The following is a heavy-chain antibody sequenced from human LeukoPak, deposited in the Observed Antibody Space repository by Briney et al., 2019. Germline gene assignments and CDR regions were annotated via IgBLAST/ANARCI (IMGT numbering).Heavy chain of an antibody. J-gene: IGHJ3*02. Sequence: PGGSLRLSCAASGFSFNDYAMHWVRHAPGQGLEWVSLISGDGSFTYYADSVKGRLSISRDNTKNSLYLQINSLRSEDTALYFCAKVLTKIVATIPDGFDIWGQGTMVTVSS. CDR1: GFSFNDYA. D-gene: IGHD3-22*01. CDR2: ISGDGSFT. CDR3: AKVLTKIVATIPDGFDI. V-gene: IGHV3-43*02.